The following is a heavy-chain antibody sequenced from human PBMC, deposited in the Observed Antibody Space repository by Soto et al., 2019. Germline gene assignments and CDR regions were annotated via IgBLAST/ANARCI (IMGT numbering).Heavy chain of an antibody. V-gene: IGHV1-3*01. CDR2: INAGNGNT. Sequence: ASVNVSCKASGYTFTSYAMHWVRQAPGQRLEWMGWINAGNGNTKYSQKFQGRVTITRDTSASTAYMELSSLRSEDTAVYYCAIHAYCSGGSCYSYGDYSLYYYGMDVWGQGTTVTVSS. J-gene: IGHJ6*02. CDR3: AIHAYCSGGSCYSYGDYSLYYYGMDV. CDR1: GYTFTSYA. D-gene: IGHD2-15*01.